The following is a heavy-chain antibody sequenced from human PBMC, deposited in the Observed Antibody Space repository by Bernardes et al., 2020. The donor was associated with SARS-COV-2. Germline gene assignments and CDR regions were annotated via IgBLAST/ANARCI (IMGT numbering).Heavy chain of an antibody. V-gene: IGHV4-61*02. J-gene: IGHJ6*02. CDR3: AREDSSGFLGYYCYGRDV. CDR2: IYASGVI. Sequence: SETLCLTCTASGVSISSCWFYWIRHRPPAGKGLEGIMRIYASGVINYNPSLKSRVTISVDTSKNQFSLKLSSVTAADTAVYDCAREDSSGFLGYYCYGRDVWGQGATVTVSS. CDR1: GVSISSCWFY. D-gene: IGHD6-19*01.